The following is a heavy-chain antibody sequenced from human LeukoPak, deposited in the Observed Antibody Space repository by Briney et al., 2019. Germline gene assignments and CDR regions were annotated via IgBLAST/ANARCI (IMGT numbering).Heavy chain of an antibody. V-gene: IGHV3-23*01. CDR3: AKSGYNRFDY. J-gene: IGHJ4*02. D-gene: IGHD5-24*01. CDR1: GFTFSSNA. CDR2: FSGSGGST. Sequence: GGSLRLSCAASGFTFSSNAMSWVRRAPGKGLEWVSSFSGSGGSTFYADSVKGRFTISRDNSKNTLYLQMNSLRVEDTAVYYCAKSGYNRFDYWGQGTLVTVSS.